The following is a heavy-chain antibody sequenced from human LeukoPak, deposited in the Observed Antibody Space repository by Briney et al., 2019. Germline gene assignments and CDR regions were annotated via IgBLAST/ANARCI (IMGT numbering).Heavy chain of an antibody. D-gene: IGHD4-17*01. J-gene: IGHJ3*02. CDR2: IYYSGNT. CDR1: GGSISSDDYY. Sequence: SETLSLTCTVSGGSISSDDYYWSWIPQPPGKGLHWIVYIYYSGNTYYNASLKSRVTISGDTSNHQFSLKLSSVTATDTAVYYCARGNYGDLGAFDIWGQGTMVTVSS. V-gene: IGHV4-30-4*01. CDR3: ARGNYGDLGAFDI.